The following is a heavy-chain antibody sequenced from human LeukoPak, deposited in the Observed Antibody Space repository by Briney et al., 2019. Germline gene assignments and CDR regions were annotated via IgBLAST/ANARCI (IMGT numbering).Heavy chain of an antibody. Sequence: SVKVSCKASGLTFTSCVVQWLRQAPGQRLEWMGWIVVGSGNTNYAQKFQERVTIARDMSTSTAYMELSSLRSEDTSVYYCARGKTRNDYWGQGTLVTVSS. J-gene: IGHJ4*02. CDR1: GLTFTSCV. D-gene: IGHD3-16*01. V-gene: IGHV1-58*01. CDR3: ARGKTRNDY. CDR2: IVVGSGNT.